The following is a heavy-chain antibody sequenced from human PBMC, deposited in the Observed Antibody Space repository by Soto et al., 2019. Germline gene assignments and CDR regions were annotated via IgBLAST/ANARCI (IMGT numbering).Heavy chain of an antibody. J-gene: IGHJ5*02. CDR1: GGSISSSTCY. D-gene: IGHD3-10*01. CDR3: ARHGSGSYYNNWFDP. Sequence: QLQLQESGPGLVKPSETLSLTCTVSGGSISSSTCYWGWIRQPPGKGLEWIGSIYYSGSTYYNPSLKSRVTISVDTSKNQFSLKLSSVNVADTAVYYCARHGSGSYYNNWFDPWGQGTLVTVSS. CDR2: IYYSGST. V-gene: IGHV4-39*01.